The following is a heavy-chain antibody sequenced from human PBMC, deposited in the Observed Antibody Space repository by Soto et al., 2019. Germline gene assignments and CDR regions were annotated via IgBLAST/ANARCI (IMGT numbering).Heavy chain of an antibody. CDR3: ARTYGYLDY. D-gene: IGHD4-17*01. CDR1: GGTFGSYS. J-gene: IGHJ4*02. CDR2: ISSSSSYI. V-gene: IGHV3-21*01. Sequence: PGGLRRLYYGASGGTFGSYSMNWVRQAPGKGLEWVSSISSSSSYIYYADSVKGRFTISRDNAKNSLYLQMNSLRAEDTAVYYCARTYGYLDYWGQGTLVTVSS.